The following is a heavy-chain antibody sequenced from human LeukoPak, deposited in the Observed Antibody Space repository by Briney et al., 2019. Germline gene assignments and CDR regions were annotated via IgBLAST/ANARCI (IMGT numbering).Heavy chain of an antibody. Sequence: SETLSLTCTVSGGSISSYYWSWIRQPPGKGLEWNGYIYYSGSTYYNPSLKSRVTISVDTSKNQFSLKLSSVTAADTAVYYCARWSSGYYDAFDIWGQGTMVTLSS. D-gene: IGHD3-22*01. V-gene: IGHV4-59*01. J-gene: IGHJ3*02. CDR3: ARWSSGYYDAFDI. CDR1: GGSISSYY. CDR2: IYYSGST.